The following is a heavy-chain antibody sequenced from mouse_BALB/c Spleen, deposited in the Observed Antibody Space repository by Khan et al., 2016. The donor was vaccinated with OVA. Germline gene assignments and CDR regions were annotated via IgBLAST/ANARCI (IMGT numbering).Heavy chain of an antibody. Sequence: LVESGPELKKPGETVRISCKASGHTFTNYGMNWVKQAPGKGLKWMGWINTYTGEPTYADDFNGRFAFSLETSASTAYLQINNLKNEDTATYFCSRPTYFSYAMDNWGQGTSVTVSS. D-gene: IGHD2-10*01. J-gene: IGHJ4*01. CDR2: INTYTGEP. CDR1: GHTFTNYG. V-gene: IGHV9-3-1*01. CDR3: SRPTYFSYAMDN.